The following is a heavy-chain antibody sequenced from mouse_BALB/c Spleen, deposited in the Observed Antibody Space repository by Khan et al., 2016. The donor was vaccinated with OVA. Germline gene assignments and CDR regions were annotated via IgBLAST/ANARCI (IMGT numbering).Heavy chain of an antibody. CDR2: INPTNGGT. Sequence: QVQLQQSGAELVKPGASVKLSCKASGYTFSSYYMYWVKQRPGQGLEWIGGINPTNGGTNLNEKFKTKATQTVDKSSSTAYMQLSSLTSEDSSVYYCARSRYANPFAYWCHGPLVTVSA. CDR1: GYTFSSYY. CDR3: ARSRYANPFAY. J-gene: IGHJ3*01. D-gene: IGHD2-10*02. V-gene: IGHV1S81*02.